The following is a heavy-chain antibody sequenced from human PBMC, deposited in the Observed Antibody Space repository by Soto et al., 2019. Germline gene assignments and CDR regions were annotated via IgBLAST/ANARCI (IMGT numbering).Heavy chain of an antibody. J-gene: IGHJ5*02. Sequence: QLQLQESGPGLVKPSETLSLTCTVSGGSISSSSYYWGWIRQPPGKGLEWIGSIYYSGSTYYNPSLKSRVTISVDTSKNQFSLKLSSVTAADTAVYYCARAAAAKRGNWFDPWGQGTLVTVSS. V-gene: IGHV4-39*01. D-gene: IGHD6-13*01. CDR1: GGSISSSSYY. CDR3: ARAAAAKRGNWFDP. CDR2: IYYSGST.